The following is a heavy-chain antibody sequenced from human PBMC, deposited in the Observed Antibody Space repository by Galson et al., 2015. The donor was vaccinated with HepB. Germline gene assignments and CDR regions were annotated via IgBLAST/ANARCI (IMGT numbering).Heavy chain of an antibody. V-gene: IGHV4-30-2*01. D-gene: IGHD5-24*01. CDR1: GGSISSGGYS. J-gene: IGHJ4*02. Sequence: TLSLTCAVSGGSISSGGYSWNWIRQPPGKGLEWIGYIYHTGSTYYNPSLKSRVTISADRSKNQFSLKLSSVTAADTAVYYRVRGRDGYNYDSFDFWGQGTLVTVSS. CDR3: VRGRDGYNYDSFDF. CDR2: IYHTGST.